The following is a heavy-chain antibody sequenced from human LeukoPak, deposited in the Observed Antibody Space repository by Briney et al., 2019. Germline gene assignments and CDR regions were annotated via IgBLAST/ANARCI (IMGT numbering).Heavy chain of an antibody. J-gene: IGHJ4*02. CDR1: GYTFTSYG. CDR3: ARGDRLPVVVPAATTGDY. V-gene: IGHV1-18*04. Sequence: GASVKVSCKASGYTFTSYGISWVRQAPGQGLEWMGWISAYNGNTNYAQKLQGRVTMTTDTSTSTAYMELRSLRSDDTAVYYCARGDRLPVVVPAATTGDYWGQGTLVTVSS. CDR2: ISAYNGNT. D-gene: IGHD2-2*01.